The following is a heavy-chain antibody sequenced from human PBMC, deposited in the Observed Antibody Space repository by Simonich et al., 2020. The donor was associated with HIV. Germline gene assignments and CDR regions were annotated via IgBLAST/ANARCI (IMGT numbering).Heavy chain of an antibody. V-gene: IGHV3-7*01. CDR1: GFTFSKYW. D-gene: IGHD3-9*01. J-gene: IGHJ4*02. CDR2: IKEDGSEK. Sequence: GGSLRLSCAASGFTFSKYWMTWVRQTPGKGLQGVANIKEDGSEKYYADSVKGRFTISRDNAKNSLYLEMNSLRAEDTAVYYCARNVDWALFDYWGQGTLVTVSS. CDR3: ARNVDWALFDY.